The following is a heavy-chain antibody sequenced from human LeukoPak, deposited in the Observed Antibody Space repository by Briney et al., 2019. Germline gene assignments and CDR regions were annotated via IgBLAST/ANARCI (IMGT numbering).Heavy chain of an antibody. CDR2: ISPGDSDT. Sequence: GESLKISCKGSGYSFTSYWIGWVREMPGKGLEWMGIISPGDSDTRYSPSFQGQVTISADKSISTAYLQWRSLKASDTAIYYCARHTPNYNDSSGCLDYWGQGTLVTVSS. CDR1: GYSFTSYW. D-gene: IGHD3-22*01. V-gene: IGHV5-51*01. J-gene: IGHJ4*02. CDR3: ARHTPNYNDSSGCLDY.